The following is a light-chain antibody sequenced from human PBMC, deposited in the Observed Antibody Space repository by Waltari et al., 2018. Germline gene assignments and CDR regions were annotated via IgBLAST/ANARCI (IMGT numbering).Light chain of an antibody. J-gene: IGLJ7*01. CDR3: GTWDSSLSGAV. CDR1: HSNIRQNY. CDR2: EDS. Sequence: QSVLTQPPSVSAAPGQRVTISCSGGHSNIRQNYVSWYQQFPGTAPKLLIYEDSERPSGVPGRFSGSKSGTSATLDITGLQAGDEADYYCGTWDSSLSGAVFGGGTHLTVL. V-gene: IGLV1-51*02.